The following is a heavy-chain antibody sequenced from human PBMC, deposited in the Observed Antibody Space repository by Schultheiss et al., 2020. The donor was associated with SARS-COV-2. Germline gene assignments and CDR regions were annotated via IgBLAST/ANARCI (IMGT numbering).Heavy chain of an antibody. Sequence: GESLKISCAASGFTFSSYGMHWVRQAPGKGLEWVAVIWYDGSQKYYADSVKGRFTISRDNSKNTLYLQMNSLRAEDTAVYYCARESLVEAEATAIQIDYWGQGTLVTVSS. CDR2: IWYDGSQK. V-gene: IGHV3-33*01. D-gene: IGHD2-2*02. CDR1: GFTFSSYG. J-gene: IGHJ4*02. CDR3: ARESLVEAEATAIQIDY.